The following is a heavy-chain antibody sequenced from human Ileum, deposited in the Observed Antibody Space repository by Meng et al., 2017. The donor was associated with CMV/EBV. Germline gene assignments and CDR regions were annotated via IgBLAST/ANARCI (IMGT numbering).Heavy chain of an antibody. J-gene: IGHJ4*02. CDR1: GHTVTCYY. D-gene: IGHD3-16*01. V-gene: IGHV1-2*02. Sequence: QVGQSVAGMKKPGGGCKVSCQAAGHTVTCYYMHWVRQDPRQGHELRGWNNPNIGCTNQAKKIQGRATMTRDTSISTAYMKLSRVTSDDTAVYYFARGGQGKTAFHYWGQGTLVTVSS. CDR3: ARGGQGKTAFHY. CDR2: NNPNIGCT.